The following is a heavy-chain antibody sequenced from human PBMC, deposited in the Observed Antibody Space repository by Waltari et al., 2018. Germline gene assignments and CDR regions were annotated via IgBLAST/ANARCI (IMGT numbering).Heavy chain of an antibody. V-gene: IGHV1-69*05. D-gene: IGHD6-19*01. Sequence: QVQLVQSGAEGKKPGSSVKVSCKASGGTFSSYAISWVRKAPGQGLEWMGGIIPIFGTANYAQKFQGRVTITTDESTSTAYMELSSLRSEDTAVYYCARDTPSGNYFDYWGQGTLVTVSS. CDR3: ARDTPSGNYFDY. J-gene: IGHJ4*02. CDR1: GGTFSSYA. CDR2: IIPIFGTA.